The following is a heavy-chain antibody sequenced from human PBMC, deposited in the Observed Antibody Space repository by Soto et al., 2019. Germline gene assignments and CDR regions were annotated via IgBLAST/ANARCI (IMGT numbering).Heavy chain of an antibody. CDR1: GFTFSSQA. CDR3: AKEGGGGRNYYYTMDV. D-gene: IGHD2-15*01. CDR2: ISGSGGST. Sequence: GGSLRLSCAASGFTFSSQAMSWVRQAPGKGLELVSGISGSGGSTYYADSVKGRFTISRDNSKNTLYLQMNSLRAEDTAVYYCAKEGGGGRNYYYTMDVWAKGPRSPSP. V-gene: IGHV3-23*01. J-gene: IGHJ6*02.